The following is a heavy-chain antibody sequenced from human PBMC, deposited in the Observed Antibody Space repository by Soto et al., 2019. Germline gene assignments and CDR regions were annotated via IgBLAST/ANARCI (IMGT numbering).Heavy chain of an antibody. J-gene: IGHJ3*02. Sequence: SETLSLTCTVSGGSISSYYWSWIRQPPGKGLEWIGYIYYSGSTNYNPSLKSRVTISVDTSKNQFSLKLSSVTAADTAVYYCASRGPNYDFWRGYYGRRRPSDAFDIWGQGTMVTVSS. V-gene: IGHV4-59*01. D-gene: IGHD3-3*01. CDR2: IYYSGST. CDR1: GGSISSYY. CDR3: ASRGPNYDFWRGYYGRRRPSDAFDI.